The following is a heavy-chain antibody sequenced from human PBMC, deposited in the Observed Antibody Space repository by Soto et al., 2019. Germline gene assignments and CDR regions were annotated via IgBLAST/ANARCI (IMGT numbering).Heavy chain of an antibody. Sequence: EVQLLESGGGLVQPGGSLRLSCAASGFTFSSYAMSWVRQAPGKGLEWVSAISGSGGSTYYADSVKGRFTISGDNSKNALYLKMSSLRAEDVAVYYCDNFYWYDYWGEGAPVADSS. J-gene: IGHJ4*02. V-gene: IGHV3-23*01. CDR2: ISGSGGST. CDR1: GFTFSSYA. D-gene: IGHD3-9*01. CDR3: DNFYWYDY.